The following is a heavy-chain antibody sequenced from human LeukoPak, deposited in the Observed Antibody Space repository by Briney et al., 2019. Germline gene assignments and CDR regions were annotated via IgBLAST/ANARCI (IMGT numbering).Heavy chain of an antibody. V-gene: IGHV4-59*01. D-gene: IGHD2-2*01. CDR1: GGSISTYY. J-gene: IGHJ4*02. Sequence: PSETLSLTCIVSGGSISTYYWSWIRQPPGKGLEWIGYIYDSGSTNYNPSLKSRVTISEDTSKRQFSLKLRSVTAADTAVYYCARLVGRYCSSTSSYIDYWGQGTLVTVSS. CDR3: ARLVGRYCSSTSSYIDY. CDR2: IYDSGST.